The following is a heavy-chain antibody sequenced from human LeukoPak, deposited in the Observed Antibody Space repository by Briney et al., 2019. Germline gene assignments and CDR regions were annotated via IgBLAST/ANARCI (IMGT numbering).Heavy chain of an antibody. CDR2: VSYDGSNK. Sequence: GGSRRLSCAASGFTFSSYGMHWVRQAPGKGLEWVAVVSYDGSNKYYADSVKGRFTISRVNSKNTLYLQMNSLRAEDTAVYYCAKDGGCSSTTCYSPYYFDYWGQGTLVTVS. V-gene: IGHV3-30*18. J-gene: IGHJ4*02. CDR3: AKDGGCSSTTCYSPYYFDY. CDR1: GFTFSSYG. D-gene: IGHD2-2*01.